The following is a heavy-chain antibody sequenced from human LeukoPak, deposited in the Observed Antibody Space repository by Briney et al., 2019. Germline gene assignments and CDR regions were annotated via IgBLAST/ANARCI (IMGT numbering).Heavy chain of an antibody. CDR3: ARGATDIVVVVAATDAFDI. D-gene: IGHD2-15*01. J-gene: IGHJ3*02. V-gene: IGHV1-69*06. Sequence: SVKVSCKASGGTFISYAISWVRQAPGQGLEWMGGIIPIFGTANYAQKFQGRVTITADKSTSTAYMELSSLRSEDTAVYYCARGATDIVVVVAATDAFDIWGQGTMVTVSS. CDR2: IIPIFGTA. CDR1: GGTFISYA.